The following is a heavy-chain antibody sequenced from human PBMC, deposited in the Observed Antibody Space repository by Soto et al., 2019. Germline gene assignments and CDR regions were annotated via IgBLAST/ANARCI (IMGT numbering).Heavy chain of an antibody. V-gene: IGHV3-23*01. CDR2: VSGSGETT. Sequence: EVQLLESGGGLVQPGGSLRLSCAASGFSFSSYAMNWVRQAPGKGLEWVSVVSGSGETTFYGDSVKGRFTISRDNSKNTLYLQMNSLRAEDTAVYYCAKRAVYGSGSYWGLLDYWGQGTLVTVSS. CDR3: AKRAVYGSGSYWGLLDY. D-gene: IGHD3-10*01. CDR1: GFSFSSYA. J-gene: IGHJ4*02.